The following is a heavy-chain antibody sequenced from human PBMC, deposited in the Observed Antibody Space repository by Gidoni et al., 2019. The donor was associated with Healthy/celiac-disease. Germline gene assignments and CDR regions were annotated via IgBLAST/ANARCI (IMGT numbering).Heavy chain of an antibody. CDR2: ISDDGSNK. V-gene: IGHV3-30-3*01. CDR1: GFTFSSYA. Sequence: QVQLVESGGGVVQPGRSLRLSCAASGFTFSSYAMHWVRQAPGKGLEWVAVISDDGSNKYYADSGKGRFTISRDNSKNTLYLQMNSLRAEDTAVYYCARDLPGPNWFDPWGQGTLVTVSS. CDR3: ARDLPGPNWFDP. J-gene: IGHJ5*02.